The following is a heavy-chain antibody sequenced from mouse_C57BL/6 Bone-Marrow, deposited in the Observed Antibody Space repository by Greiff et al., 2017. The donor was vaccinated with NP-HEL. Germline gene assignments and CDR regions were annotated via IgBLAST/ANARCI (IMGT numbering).Heavy chain of an antibody. Sequence: EVQGVESGAELVRPGSSVKMSCKTSGYTFTSYGINWVKQRPGQGLEWIGYIYIGNGYTEYNEKFKGKATLTSDTSSSTAYMQLSSLTSEDSAIYFCARDYYGSSYDGFAYWGQGTLVTVSA. D-gene: IGHD1-1*01. V-gene: IGHV1-58*01. CDR1: GYTFTSYG. J-gene: IGHJ3*01. CDR3: ARDYYGSSYDGFAY. CDR2: IYIGNGYT.